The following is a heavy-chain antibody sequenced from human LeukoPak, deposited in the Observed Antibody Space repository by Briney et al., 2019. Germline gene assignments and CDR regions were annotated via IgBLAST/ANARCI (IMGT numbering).Heavy chain of an antibody. CDR3: ARAPDGYEAFDI. CDR2: IWYDGSKK. D-gene: IGHD3-22*01. J-gene: IGHJ3*02. CDR1: GFTFRSYG. Sequence: GGSLRLSCAASGFTFRSYGMVWVRQAPGKGLEWVALIWYDGSKKNYADSVKGRFTISKDNSKNTLYLQMNSLRAEDTAVYYCARAPDGYEAFDIWGQGTMVTVSS. V-gene: IGHV3-33*01.